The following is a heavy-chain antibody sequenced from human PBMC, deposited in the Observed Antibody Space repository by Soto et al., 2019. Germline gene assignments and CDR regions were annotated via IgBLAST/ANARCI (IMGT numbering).Heavy chain of an antibody. CDR3: ACSSRSGSYYTNYYYYGMDV. D-gene: IGHD3-10*01. J-gene: IGHJ6*02. V-gene: IGHV4-34*01. Sequence: SETLSLTCAVYGGSFSGYYWSWIRQPPGKGLEWIGEINHSGSTNYNPSLKSRVTISVDTSKNQFSLKLSSVTAADTAVYYCACSSRSGSYYTNYYYYGMDVWGQGTTVTVSS. CDR2: INHSGST. CDR1: GGSFSGYY.